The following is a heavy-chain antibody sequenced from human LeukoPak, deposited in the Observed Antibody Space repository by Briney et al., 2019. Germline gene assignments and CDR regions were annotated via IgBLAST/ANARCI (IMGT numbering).Heavy chain of an antibody. V-gene: IGHV3-53*01. CDR1: GFTVSNCY. J-gene: IGHJ4*02. CDR2: IYVGGST. Sequence: PGGSLRLSCAASGFTVSNCYMRWVRQAPGKGLDWVSVIYVGGSTYYAGSVKGRFTISRDNSKNTLYLQMNSLRAEDTAMYYCARASGNYHTWRFDYWGQGTLVTVSS. CDR3: ARASGNYHTWRFDY. D-gene: IGHD3-10*01.